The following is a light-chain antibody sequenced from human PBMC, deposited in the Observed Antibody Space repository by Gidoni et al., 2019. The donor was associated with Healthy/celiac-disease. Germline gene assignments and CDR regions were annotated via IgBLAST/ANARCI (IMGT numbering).Light chain of an antibody. CDR1: SSDVGGYNY. CDR3: CSYAGSYTLV. J-gene: IGLJ2*01. Sequence: QSALTQPRSGSGSPGQSVTISCTGTSSDVGGYNYVSWYQQHPGKAPKLMIYDVSKRPSGVPDRFSGSKSGNTASLTISGLQAEDEADYYCCSYAGSYTLVFGGGPKLTVL. V-gene: IGLV2-11*01. CDR2: DVS.